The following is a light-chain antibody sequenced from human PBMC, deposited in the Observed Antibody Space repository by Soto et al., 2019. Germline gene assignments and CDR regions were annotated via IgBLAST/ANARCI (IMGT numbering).Light chain of an antibody. CDR1: SSDVGGYDY. V-gene: IGLV2-8*01. J-gene: IGLJ2*01. Sequence: QSALTQPPSASGSPGQSVTISCTGTSSDVGGYDYVSWYQQHPGKAPKLMIYEVTKRPSGVPDRFSGSKSGNTASLTVSGLQAEDEADYYCSSHAGRNKYVVFGGGTKLTVL. CDR2: EVT. CDR3: SSHAGRNKYVV.